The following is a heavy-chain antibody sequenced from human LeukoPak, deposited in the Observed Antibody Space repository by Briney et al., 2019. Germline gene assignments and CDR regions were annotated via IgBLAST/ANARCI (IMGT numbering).Heavy chain of an antibody. J-gene: IGHJ4*02. CDR1: GGSISSYY. Sequence: SETLSLTCTVSGGSISSYYWSWLRQPAGKGLEWIGRIYTSGSTNYNPSLKSRVTMSVDTSKNQFSLKLSSVTAADTAVAHCAGEGHYGAIDSWGQGTLVTVSS. CDR2: IYTSGST. D-gene: IGHD4/OR15-4a*01. V-gene: IGHV4-4*07. CDR3: AGEGHYGAIDS.